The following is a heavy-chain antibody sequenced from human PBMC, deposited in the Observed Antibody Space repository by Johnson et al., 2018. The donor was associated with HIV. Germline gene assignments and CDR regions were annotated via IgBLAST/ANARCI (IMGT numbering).Heavy chain of an antibody. D-gene: IGHD6-19*01. CDR2: IRYDGSNK. J-gene: IGHJ3*02. V-gene: IGHV3-30*02. CDR3: AKARSSGQGAFDI. Sequence: QMLLVESGGGVVQTGGSLRLSCAASGFTFSSYGMHWVRQAPGKGLEWVAFIRYDGSNKYYADSVKGRFTISRNNYENKLYLKMNSMRAEATAVYYCAKARSSGQGAFDIWGQGTLVTVSS. CDR1: GFTFSSYG.